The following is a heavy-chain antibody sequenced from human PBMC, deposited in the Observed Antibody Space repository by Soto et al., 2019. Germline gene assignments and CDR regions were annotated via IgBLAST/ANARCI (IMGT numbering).Heavy chain of an antibody. V-gene: IGHV4-59*01. D-gene: IGHD3-10*01. CDR3: ARARITMVREVIKYNMDV. CDR2: IYNSGST. CDR1: GGSISTYY. J-gene: IGHJ6*02. Sequence: PSETLSLTCTASGGSISTYYWSWIRRPPGKXLEWIGYIYNSGSTHSHPSLQSRVTISVDTSKNQFSLKLSSVTAADTAIYYCARARITMVREVIKYNMDVWGQGTTVTVSS.